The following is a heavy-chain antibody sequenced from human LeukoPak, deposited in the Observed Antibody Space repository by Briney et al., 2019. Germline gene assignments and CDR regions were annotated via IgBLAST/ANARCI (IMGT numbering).Heavy chain of an antibody. CDR3: AREGGYSYGYGSAASLDGMDV. J-gene: IGHJ6*02. Sequence: ASVKVSCKASGYTFTSYGISWVRQAPGQGLEWMGWISAYNGNTNYAQKLQGRVTMTTDTSTSTAYMELRSLRSDDTAVYYCAREGGYSYGYGSAASLDGMDVWGQGTTVTVSS. CDR1: GYTFTSYG. D-gene: IGHD5-18*01. V-gene: IGHV1-18*01. CDR2: ISAYNGNT.